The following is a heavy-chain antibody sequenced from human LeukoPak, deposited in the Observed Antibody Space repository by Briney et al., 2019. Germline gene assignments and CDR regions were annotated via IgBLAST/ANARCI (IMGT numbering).Heavy chain of an antibody. V-gene: IGHV3-9*01. CDR1: GFTFDDYA. CDR3: AKDKYSSGWYSFYGMDV. Sequence: PGRSLRLSCAASGFTFDDYAMHWVRQAPGKGLQWVSGISWNSGSIGYADSVKGRFTISRDNAKNSLYLQMNSLRAEDTALYYCAKDKYSSGWYSFYGMDVWGQGNTVTVSS. CDR2: ISWNSGSI. J-gene: IGHJ6*02. D-gene: IGHD6-19*01.